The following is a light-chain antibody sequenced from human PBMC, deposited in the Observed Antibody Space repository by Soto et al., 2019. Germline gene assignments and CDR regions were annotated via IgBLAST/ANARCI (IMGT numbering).Light chain of an antibody. CDR3: QQYGSSPPT. V-gene: IGKV3-20*01. CDR1: QSVSTY. J-gene: IGKJ1*01. Sequence: EIVLIQSPATLSLSPGERATLSCRASQSVSTYLAWYQQKPGQAPRLLIYGASSRATGIPDRFSGSGSGTDCTLTITRLEPEDVAVYYCQQYGSSPPTLGQGTKVDIK. CDR2: GAS.